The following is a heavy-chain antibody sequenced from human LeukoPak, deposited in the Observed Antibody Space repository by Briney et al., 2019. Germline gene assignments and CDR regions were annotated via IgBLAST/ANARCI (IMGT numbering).Heavy chain of an antibody. J-gene: IGHJ4*02. D-gene: IGHD3-16*01. CDR3: VRALGSPTADH. CDR2: IKSDGREK. CDR1: GFTYPNNW. V-gene: IGHV3-7*01. Sequence: GGSLRLSCAASGFTYPNNWMSWVRQPPGKGLEWVANIKSDGREKYYVDSVEGRFTISRDNAKNTVSLQMDSLRGEDTAVYCCVRALGSPTADHWGQGTLVTVSS.